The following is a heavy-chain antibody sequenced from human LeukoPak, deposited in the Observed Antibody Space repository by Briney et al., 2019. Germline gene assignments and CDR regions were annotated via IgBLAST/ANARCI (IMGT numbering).Heavy chain of an antibody. V-gene: IGHV3-74*01. CDR1: GFTFSTYW. J-gene: IGHJ3*02. D-gene: IGHD2-2*02. CDR3: ARGRYCSSTSCYKAFDI. CDR2: INSEGSRT. Sequence: GGSLRLSCAASGFTFSTYWMYWVRQAPGKGLVWVSRINSEGSRTSYADSVKGRVTISRDNAKNTLYLQMNSLRAEDTAVYYCARGRYCSSTSCYKAFDIWGQGTKVSVSS.